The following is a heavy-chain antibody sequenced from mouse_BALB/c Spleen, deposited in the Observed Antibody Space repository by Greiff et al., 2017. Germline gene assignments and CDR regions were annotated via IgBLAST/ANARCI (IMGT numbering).Heavy chain of an antibody. CDR3: ARSYGTAWFAY. D-gene: IGHD2-10*02. Sequence: QVQLQQSGPELVKPGASVKISCKASGYAFSSSWMNWVKQRPGQGLEWIGRIYPGDGDTNYNGKFKGKATLTADKSSSTAYMQLSSLTSVDSAVYFCARSYGTAWFAYWGQGTLVTVSA. J-gene: IGHJ3*01. V-gene: IGHV1-82*01. CDR2: IYPGDGDT. CDR1: GYAFSSSW.